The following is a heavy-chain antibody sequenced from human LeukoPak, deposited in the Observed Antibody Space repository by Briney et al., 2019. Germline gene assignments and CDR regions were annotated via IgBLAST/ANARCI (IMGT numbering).Heavy chain of an antibody. J-gene: IGHJ5*02. CDR1: GGSIGSYY. V-gene: IGHV4-59*01. Sequence: PSETLSLTCTVSGGSIGSYYWSWIRQPPGKGLEWIGYIYYSGSTNYNPSLKSRVTISVDTSKNQFSLKLSSVTAADTAVYYCARDRAPSSGWFQYNWFDPWGQGTLVTVSS. CDR3: ARDRAPSSGWFQYNWFDP. D-gene: IGHD6-19*01. CDR2: IYYSGST.